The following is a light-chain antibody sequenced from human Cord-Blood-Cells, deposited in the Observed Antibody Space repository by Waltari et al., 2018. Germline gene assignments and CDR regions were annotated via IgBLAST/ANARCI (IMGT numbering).Light chain of an antibody. CDR1: SSAVGSFKL. CDR2: EGS. Sequence: QSALTQPAPVSGAPGQSIPIPCTGTSSAVGSFKLVSWYQQHPGKAPKLMIYEGSKRPSGVSNRFSGSKSGNTASLTISGLQAEDEADYYCCSYAGSSTWVFGGGTKLTVL. V-gene: IGLV2-23*01. CDR3: CSYAGSSTWV. J-gene: IGLJ3*02.